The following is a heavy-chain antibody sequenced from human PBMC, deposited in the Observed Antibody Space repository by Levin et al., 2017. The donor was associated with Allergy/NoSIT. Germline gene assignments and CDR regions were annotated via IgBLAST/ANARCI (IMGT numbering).Heavy chain of an antibody. CDR2: IRSKANTYAT. Sequence: GGSLRLSCAASGFTFSDSAMHWVRQASGKGLEWVGRIRSKANTYATAYAASVKGRFTVSRDDSKNTAYLQMNSLKTEDTAVYYCTSGIIAAAGTNFDYWGQGTLVTVSS. D-gene: IGHD6-13*01. V-gene: IGHV3-73*01. J-gene: IGHJ4*02. CDR1: GFTFSDSA. CDR3: TSGIIAAAGTNFDY.